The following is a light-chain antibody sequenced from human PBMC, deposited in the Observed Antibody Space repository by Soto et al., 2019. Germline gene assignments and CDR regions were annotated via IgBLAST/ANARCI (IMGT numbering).Light chain of an antibody. J-gene: IGKJ1*01. CDR2: DAS. CDR3: QQYNSYPWT. Sequence: DIQMTQSPSTLSASVGDRVIITCRASQSISSWLAWYQQKPGKDPKLLIYDASSLESGVPSRFSGSGSGTEFTLTISSLQPDDFATYYCQQYNSYPWTFGQGTKVEIK. CDR1: QSISSW. V-gene: IGKV1-5*01.